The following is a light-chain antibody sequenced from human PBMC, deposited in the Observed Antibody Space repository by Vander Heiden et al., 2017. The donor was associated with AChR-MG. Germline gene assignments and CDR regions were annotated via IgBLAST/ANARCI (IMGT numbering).Light chain of an antibody. CDR1: QIISSNY. CDR2: GAS. J-gene: IGKJ1*01. CDR3: HQDGSSPRT. V-gene: IGKV3-20*01. Sequence: LVLTQSPGTLSLSPGETVTLSCRASQIISSNYLAWYQHRPGQAPTLLIYGASIRATGIPARFSGSGSGTDFTLTISRLESEDFEVYYCHQDGSSPRTFGQGTRVEI.